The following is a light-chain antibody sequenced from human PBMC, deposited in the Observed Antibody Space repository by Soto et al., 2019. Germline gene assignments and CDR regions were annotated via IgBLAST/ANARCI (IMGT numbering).Light chain of an antibody. CDR3: QQYGSSPTWT. CDR2: GAS. CDR1: QSVSSSY. V-gene: IGKV3-20*01. Sequence: EIVLTQSPGTLSLSPGERATLSCRASQSVSSSYLAWYQQKPGQAPRLLSYGASSRATGIPYRFSGSGSGTDFTLTISRLEPEEFAVYYCQQYGSSPTWTFGQGTQVEIK. J-gene: IGKJ1*01.